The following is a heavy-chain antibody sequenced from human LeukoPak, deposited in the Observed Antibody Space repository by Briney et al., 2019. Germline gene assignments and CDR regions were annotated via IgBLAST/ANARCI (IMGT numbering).Heavy chain of an antibody. Sequence: PGGSLRLSCAASGFTFSNYAMSWVLQAPGKGLEWVSGISGDGGSTYYADSVKGRFTISRGSSENALYLQMNSLRAEGTAVYYCAKTSKYSTTWYDYWGQGTLVTVSS. D-gene: IGHD6-13*01. V-gene: IGHV3-23*01. CDR1: GFTFSNYA. J-gene: IGHJ4*02. CDR3: AKTSKYSTTWYDY. CDR2: ISGDGGST.